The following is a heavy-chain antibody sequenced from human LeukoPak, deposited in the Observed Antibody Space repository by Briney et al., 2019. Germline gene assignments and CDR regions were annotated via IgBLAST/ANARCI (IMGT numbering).Heavy chain of an antibody. CDR1: GFTFSSSA. Sequence: PGGSLRLSCAASGFTFSSSAMSWVRQTPGKGLEWVSTIGGGGAITAYADSVKGRFTISRDNAKNSLYLQMNSLRAEDTAVYYCARKGYCGGDCYSDFDYWGQGTLVTVSS. V-gene: IGHV3-23*01. CDR2: IGGGGAIT. J-gene: IGHJ4*02. CDR3: ARKGYCGGDCYSDFDY. D-gene: IGHD2-21*02.